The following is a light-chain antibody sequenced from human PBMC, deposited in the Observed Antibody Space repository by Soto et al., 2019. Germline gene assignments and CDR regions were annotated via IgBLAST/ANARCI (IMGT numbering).Light chain of an antibody. Sequence: DIEMTQSPSSLSASVGDRVTITCRASQSISSYLNWYQQKPGKAPKLLIYAASSLQSGVQSRFSGSGSGTDFTLTISSLQPEDFATYYCQQSYSTLTFGGGTKVDIK. J-gene: IGKJ4*01. CDR3: QQSYSTLT. CDR2: AAS. V-gene: IGKV1-39*01. CDR1: QSISSY.